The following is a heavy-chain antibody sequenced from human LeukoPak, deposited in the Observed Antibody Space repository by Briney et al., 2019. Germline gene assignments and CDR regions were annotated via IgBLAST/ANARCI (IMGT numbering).Heavy chain of an antibody. D-gene: IGHD4-11*01. CDR2: IDYSGSI. CDR3: VRSEIDTYSKY. Sequence: SETLSLTCTVSGYRLSSGYHWGWLRQTPGKGLEWLGSIDYSGSIYDNPSLRSRVTISLDTSKNQVYLKVNSVTAADTAVYYCVRSEIDTYSKYWGQGTLVIVSS. V-gene: IGHV4-38-2*02. CDR1: GYRLSSGYH. J-gene: IGHJ4*02.